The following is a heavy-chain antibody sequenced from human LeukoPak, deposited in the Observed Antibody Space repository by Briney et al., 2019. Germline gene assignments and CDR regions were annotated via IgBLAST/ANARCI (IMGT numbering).Heavy chain of an antibody. D-gene: IGHD2-21*01. CDR3: VRDNPRCCGVIPTNIDDY. V-gene: IGHV3-23*01. J-gene: IGHJ4*02. CDR1: GFTFSSYA. Sequence: GGSLRLSCAASGFTFSSYAMSWVRQAPGKGLEWVSSISGSGGSTFYADSVKGRFTISRDNAKNSLYLQMNSLRAEDTAVYYCVRDNPRCCGVIPTNIDDYWGQGTLVTVSS. CDR2: ISGSGGST.